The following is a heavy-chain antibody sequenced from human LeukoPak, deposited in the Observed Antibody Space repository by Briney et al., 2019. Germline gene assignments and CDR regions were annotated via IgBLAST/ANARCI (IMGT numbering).Heavy chain of an antibody. D-gene: IGHD4-17*01. J-gene: IGHJ5*02. CDR1: GFTFSSYS. V-gene: IGHV3-21*01. CDR3: ARDMTTVATYWFDP. CDR2: ISSSSSYI. Sequence: PGGSLRLSCAASGFTFSSYSMNWVRQAPGKGLEWVSSISSSSSYIYYADSVKGRFTISRDNAKNSLYLQMNSLRAEDTAVYYCARDMTTVATYWFDPWGQGTLVTVSS.